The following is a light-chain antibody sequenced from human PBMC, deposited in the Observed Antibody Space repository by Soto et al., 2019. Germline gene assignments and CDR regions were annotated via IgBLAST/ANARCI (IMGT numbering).Light chain of an antibody. V-gene: IGLV2-14*03. J-gene: IGLJ2*01. Sequence: QSALTQPASVSGSPGQSIPISCAGTSSDVGGYNYVSWYQQHPGKAPKLMIYDVSYRPSGVSNRFSGSKSGNTASLTISGLQAEDEADYYCSSYTGSSTLVVFGGGTKVTVL. CDR1: SSDVGGYNY. CDR3: SSYTGSSTLVV. CDR2: DVS.